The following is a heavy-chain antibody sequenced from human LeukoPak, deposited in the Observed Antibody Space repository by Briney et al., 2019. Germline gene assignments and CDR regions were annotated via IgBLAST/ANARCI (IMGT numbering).Heavy chain of an antibody. Sequence: SETLSLTCAVYGGSFSGYYWSWIRQPPGKGLEWIGYISYSGSTNYNPSLKSRVTISADTSKNHFSLKLRSVTAADTAVYYCARLCGNYQNYFDYWGQGTLVTVSS. CDR3: ARLCGNYQNYFDY. V-gene: IGHV4-34*11. CDR2: ISYSGST. J-gene: IGHJ4*02. D-gene: IGHD1-26*01. CDR1: GGSFSGYY.